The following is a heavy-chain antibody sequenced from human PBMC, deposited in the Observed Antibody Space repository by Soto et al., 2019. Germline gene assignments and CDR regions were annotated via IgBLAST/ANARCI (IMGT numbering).Heavy chain of an antibody. D-gene: IGHD2-2*01. J-gene: IGHJ4*02. CDR2: ISGSGGCT. Sequence: EVQLLESGGGLVQPGGSLRLSCAASGFTFSSYAMSWVRQAPGKGLEWVSAISGSGGCTYYADSVKGRFTISRDNTKNTLYLQMNSLRAEDTAVYYCAKDAVYCSSTSCYLYFDYWGQGTLVTVSS. CDR3: AKDAVYCSSTSCYLYFDY. V-gene: IGHV3-23*01. CDR1: GFTFSSYA.